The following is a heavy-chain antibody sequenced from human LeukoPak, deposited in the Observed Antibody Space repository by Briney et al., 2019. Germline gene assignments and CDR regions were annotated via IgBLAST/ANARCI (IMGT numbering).Heavy chain of an antibody. CDR3: AREWVSGSGFPNYYYYFYMDV. D-gene: IGHD1-26*01. Sequence: KASETLSLTCTVSGGSISSYYWTWIRQPPGKGLEWIGYIYYSGSTNYNPSLKSRVTISVDTSKNQFSLKLSSVTAADTAVYYCAREWVSGSGFPNYYYYFYMDVWGKGTTVTVSS. J-gene: IGHJ6*03. CDR2: IYYSGST. CDR1: GGSISSYY. V-gene: IGHV4-59*13.